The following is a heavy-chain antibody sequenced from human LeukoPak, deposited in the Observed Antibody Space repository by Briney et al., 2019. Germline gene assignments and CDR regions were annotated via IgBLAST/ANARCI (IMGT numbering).Heavy chain of an antibody. CDR1: GFTFRSHA. CDR2: IYENGGTT. CDR3: AKDFRIGYSAHFDY. D-gene: IGHD2-21*01. Sequence: GGSLRLSRVGSGFTFRSHAMSWVRQAPEKGLEFVSGIYENGGTTYYADSVKGRFSISRDNSKNTLYLQMDSLRGEDTAVYYCAKDFRIGYSAHFDYWGQGALVTVSS. V-gene: IGHV3-23*01. J-gene: IGHJ4*02.